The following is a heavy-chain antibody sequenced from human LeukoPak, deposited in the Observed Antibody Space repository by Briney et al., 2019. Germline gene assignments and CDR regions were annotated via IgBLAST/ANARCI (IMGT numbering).Heavy chain of an antibody. CDR3: ARGTSIAVAGTPDY. D-gene: IGHD6-19*01. J-gene: IGHJ4*02. V-gene: IGHV3-23*01. Sequence: PGGSLRLSCAASGFTFSSYAMSWVRQAPGKGLEWVSAISGSGGSTYYADSVKGRFTISRDNSKNTLYLQMNSLRAEDTAVYYCARGTSIAVAGTPDYWGQGTLVTVSS. CDR2: ISGSGGST. CDR1: GFTFSSYA.